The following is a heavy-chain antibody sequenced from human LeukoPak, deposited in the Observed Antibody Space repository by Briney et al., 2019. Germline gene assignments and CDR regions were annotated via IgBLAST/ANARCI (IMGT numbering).Heavy chain of an antibody. Sequence: GGSLRLSCAASGFTFTNYPMHWVRQAPGKGLEWVSSISSSSSYIYYADSVKGRFTISRDNAKNSLYLQMNSLRAEDTAVYYCASLGYCSSTSCPLAVDYWGQGTLVTVSS. CDR1: GFTFTNYP. V-gene: IGHV3-21*01. D-gene: IGHD2-2*01. J-gene: IGHJ4*02. CDR2: ISSSSSYI. CDR3: ASLGYCSSTSCPLAVDY.